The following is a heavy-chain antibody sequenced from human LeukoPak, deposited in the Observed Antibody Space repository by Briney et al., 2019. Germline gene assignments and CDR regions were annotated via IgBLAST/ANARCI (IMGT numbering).Heavy chain of an antibody. CDR2: IIPIFGTA. Sequence: SVKVSCKASGGTFSSYAISWVRQAPGQGLEWMGGIIPIFGTANYARKFQGRVTITADESTSTAYMELSSLRSEDTAVYYCARGIGYCSSTSCPGNWFDPWGQGTLVTVSS. D-gene: IGHD2-2*01. J-gene: IGHJ5*02. CDR3: ARGIGYCSSTSCPGNWFDP. V-gene: IGHV1-69*13. CDR1: GGTFSSYA.